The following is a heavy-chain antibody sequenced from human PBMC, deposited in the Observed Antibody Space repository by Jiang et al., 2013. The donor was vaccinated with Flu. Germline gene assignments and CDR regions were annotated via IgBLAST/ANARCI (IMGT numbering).Heavy chain of an antibody. CDR3: ARDIVVVPAAVDYYYYGMDV. CDR2: TYYRSKWYN. J-gene: IGHJ6*02. Sequence: LSLTCAISGDSVSSNSAAWNWIRQSPSRGLEWLGRTYYRSKWYNDYAVSVKSRITINPDTSKNQFSLQLNSVTPEDTAVYYCARDIVVVPAAVDYYYYGMDVWGQGTTVTVSS. V-gene: IGHV6-1*01. D-gene: IGHD2-2*01. CDR1: GDSVSSNSAA.